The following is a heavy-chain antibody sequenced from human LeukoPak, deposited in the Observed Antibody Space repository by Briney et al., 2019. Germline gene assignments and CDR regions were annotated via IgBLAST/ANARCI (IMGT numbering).Heavy chain of an antibody. Sequence: PGGSLRLSCVASGFIFTSFGMNWVRQAPGKGLEWVSSITHGGQIYYADSVEGRFTISRDNTKNSVYLQMDNLRDDDTAVYFCARDDRYGSGTLGKRFDPWGQGTLVSVSS. J-gene: IGHJ5*02. CDR3: ARDDRYGSGTLGKRFDP. CDR2: ITHGGQI. V-gene: IGHV3-21*01. CDR1: GFIFTSFG. D-gene: IGHD3-10*01.